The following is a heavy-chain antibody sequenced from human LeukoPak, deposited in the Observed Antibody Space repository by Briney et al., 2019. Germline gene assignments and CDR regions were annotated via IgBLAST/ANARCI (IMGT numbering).Heavy chain of an antibody. CDR2: INHSGST. D-gene: IGHD3-22*01. Sequence: SETLSLTCAVYGGSFSGYYWSWIRQPPGKGLEWIGEINHSGSTNYNPSLKSRVTISVDTSKNQFSLKLSSVTAADTAVYYCARGRFWDSSGYYYFDAFDIWGKGTMVTVSS. J-gene: IGHJ3*02. V-gene: IGHV4-34*01. CDR3: ARGRFWDSSGYYYFDAFDI. CDR1: GGSFSGYY.